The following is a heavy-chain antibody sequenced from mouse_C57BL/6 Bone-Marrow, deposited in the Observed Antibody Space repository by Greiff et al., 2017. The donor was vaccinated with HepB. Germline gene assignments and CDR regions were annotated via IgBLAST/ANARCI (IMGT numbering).Heavy chain of an antibody. CDR3: ARSGIKYYFDY. V-gene: IGHV1-64*01. J-gene: IGHJ2*01. D-gene: IGHD2-4*01. Sequence: VQLQQSGAELVKPGASVKLSCKASGYTFTSYWMHWVKQRPGQGLEWIGMIHPNSGSTNYNEKFKSKATLTVDKSSSTAYMQLSSLTSEDSAVYYCARSGIKYYFDYWGQGTTLTVSS. CDR1: GYTFTSYW. CDR2: IHPNSGST.